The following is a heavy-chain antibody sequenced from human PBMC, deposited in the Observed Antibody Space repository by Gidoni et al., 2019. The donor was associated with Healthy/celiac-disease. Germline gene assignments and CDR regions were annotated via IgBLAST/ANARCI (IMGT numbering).Heavy chain of an antibody. Sequence: EVQLVESGGGLVQPGGSLRLSCAASGFTFSSYWLSWVHQGPGKWLEWVDHIKKDGSEKYNVEAVKGRLTISRDNAKNSLYLKMNSLRAEDTAVYYCARDWYGGFDYWGQGTLVTVSS. CDR2: IKKDGSEK. CDR3: ARDWYGGFDY. J-gene: IGHJ4*02. CDR1: GFTFSSYW. D-gene: IGHD3-16*01. V-gene: IGHV3-7*01.